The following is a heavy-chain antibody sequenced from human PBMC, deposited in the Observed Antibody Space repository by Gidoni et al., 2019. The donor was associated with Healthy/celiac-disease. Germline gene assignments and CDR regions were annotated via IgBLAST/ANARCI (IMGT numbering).Heavy chain of an antibody. CDR2: ISWNSGSI. V-gene: IGHV3-9*01. J-gene: IGHJ4*02. D-gene: IGHD6-19*01. Sequence: EVQLVESGGGVVQTGRSLRLSCAASGFTFDDYAMHWVRQAPGKGLEGVSGISWNSGSIGYADSVKGRFTISRDNAKNSLYLQMNSLRAEDTALYYCAKDLSGAVAGYYFDYWGQGTLVTVSS. CDR3: AKDLSGAVAGYYFDY. CDR1: GFTFDDYA.